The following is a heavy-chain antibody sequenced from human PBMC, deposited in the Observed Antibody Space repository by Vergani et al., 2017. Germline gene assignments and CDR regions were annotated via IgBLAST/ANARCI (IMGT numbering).Heavy chain of an antibody. Sequence: EVQLVPSGAEVKKPGESLKISCKGSGYSFTSYWIGWVRQMPGKGLEWMGIIYPGDSDTRYSPSFQGQVTISADKSISTAYLQWSSLKASDTAMYYCARSRYDFWSGYYNWFDPWGQGTLVTVSS. V-gene: IGHV5-51*03. CDR1: GYSFTSYW. D-gene: IGHD3-3*01. CDR3: ARSRYDFWSGYYNWFDP. J-gene: IGHJ5*02. CDR2: IYPGDSDT.